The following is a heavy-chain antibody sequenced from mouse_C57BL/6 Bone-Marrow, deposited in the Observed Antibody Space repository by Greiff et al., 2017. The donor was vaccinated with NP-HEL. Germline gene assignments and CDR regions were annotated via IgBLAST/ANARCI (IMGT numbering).Heavy chain of an antibody. D-gene: IGHD1-1*01. V-gene: IGHV1-15*01. J-gene: IGHJ4*01. CDR3: TRWAYYYGPYAMDY. CDR2: IDPETGGT. Sequence: QVQLKQSGAELVRPGASVTLSCKASGYTFTDYEMHWVKQTPVHGLEWIGAIDPETGGTAYNQKFKGKAILTADKSSSTAYMELRSLTSEDSAVYYCTRWAYYYGPYAMDYWGQGTSVTVSS. CDR1: GYTFTDYE.